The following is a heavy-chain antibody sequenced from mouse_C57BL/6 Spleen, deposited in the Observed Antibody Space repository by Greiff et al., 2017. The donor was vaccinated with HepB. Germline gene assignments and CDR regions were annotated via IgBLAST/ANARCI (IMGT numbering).Heavy chain of an antibody. CDR1: GYAFSSSW. CDR2: IYPGDGDT. CDR3: ARTSTGTWFAY. Sequence: VHLVESGPELVKPGASVKISCKASGYAFSSSWMNWVKQRPGKGLEWIGRIYPGDGDTNYNGKFKGKATLTADKSSSTAYMQLSSLTSEDSAVYFCARTSTGTWFAYWGQGTLVTVSA. J-gene: IGHJ3*01. V-gene: IGHV1-82*01. D-gene: IGHD4-1*02.